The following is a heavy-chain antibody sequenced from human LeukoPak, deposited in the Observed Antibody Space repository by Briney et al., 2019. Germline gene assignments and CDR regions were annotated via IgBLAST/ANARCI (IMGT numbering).Heavy chain of an antibody. CDR1: GVTFSSYW. D-gene: IGHD6-13*01. CDR2: IKQDGSEK. V-gene: IGHV3-7*01. J-gene: IGHJ4*02. Sequence: GGSLRLSCAASGVTFSSYWMSWVRQAPGKGLEWVANIKQDGSEKNYVDSVKGRFTISRDNAKNSMSLQMNSLRAEDTAVYYCTREGILAGVDYWGQGTLVTVSS. CDR3: TREGILAGVDY.